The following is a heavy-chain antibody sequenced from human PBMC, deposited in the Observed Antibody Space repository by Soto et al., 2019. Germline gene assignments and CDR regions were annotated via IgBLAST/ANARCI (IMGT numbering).Heavy chain of an antibody. J-gene: IGHJ4*02. Sequence: GASVKVSCKASGGTFSSYAISWVRQAPGQGLEWMGGIIPIFGTANYAQKFQGRVTITADESTSTAYMELSSLRSEDTAVYYCARDVYYDSSGYYSVPLAYWGQGTLVTVSS. CDR2: IIPIFGTA. CDR1: GGTFSSYA. D-gene: IGHD3-22*01. CDR3: ARDVYYDSSGYYSVPLAY. V-gene: IGHV1-69*13.